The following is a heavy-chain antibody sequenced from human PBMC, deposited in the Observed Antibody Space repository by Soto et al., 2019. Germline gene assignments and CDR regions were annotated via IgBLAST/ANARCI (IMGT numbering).Heavy chain of an antibody. CDR2: INPSGGST. Sequence: ASVKVSCKASGYTFTSYYMHWVRQAPGQGLEWMGIINPSGGSTSYAQKFQGRVTMTRDTSTSTVYMELSSLRSEDTAVYYCARAPNGRDGYNYLLGGYWGQGTLVTVSS. CDR1: GYTFTSYY. D-gene: IGHD5-12*01. CDR3: ARAPNGRDGYNYLLGGY. J-gene: IGHJ4*02. V-gene: IGHV1-46*01.